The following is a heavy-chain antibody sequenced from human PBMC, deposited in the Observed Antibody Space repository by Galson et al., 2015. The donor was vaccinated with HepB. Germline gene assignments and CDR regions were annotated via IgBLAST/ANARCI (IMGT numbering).Heavy chain of an antibody. Sequence: SLRLSCAASGFIFSRYAMHWVRQAPGKGPEWVAVISSDGSPKYYADSVKGRLTISSDDSKSTLFLQMSSLRTEETAIYYCARDMVGYCNTISCYDLPDYWGRGTQVTVSS. J-gene: IGHJ4*02. D-gene: IGHD2-2*03. V-gene: IGHV3-30*04. CDR1: GFIFSRYA. CDR3: ARDMVGYCNTISCYDLPDY. CDR2: ISSDGSPK.